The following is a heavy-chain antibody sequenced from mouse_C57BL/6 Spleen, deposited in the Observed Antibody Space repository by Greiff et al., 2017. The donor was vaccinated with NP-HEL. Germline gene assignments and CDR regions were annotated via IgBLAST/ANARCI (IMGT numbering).Heavy chain of an antibody. CDR3: ARWRSYDAMDY. CDR2: IDPSDSET. Sequence: QVQLQQPGAELVRPGSSVKLSCKASGYTFTSYWMHWVKQRPIQGLEWIGNIDPSDSETHYNQKFKDKATLTVDKSSSTAYMQLSSLTSEDSAVYYCARWRSYDAMDYWGQGTSVTVSS. J-gene: IGHJ4*01. CDR1: GYTFTSYW. V-gene: IGHV1-52*01.